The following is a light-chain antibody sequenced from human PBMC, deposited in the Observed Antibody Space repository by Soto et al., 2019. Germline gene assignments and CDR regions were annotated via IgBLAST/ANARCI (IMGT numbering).Light chain of an antibody. CDR1: QSISSN. V-gene: IGKV3-15*01. CDR2: AAS. Sequence: EIVMTQSPATLSVSPGERATLSCRASQSISSNLAWYQQKPGQAPKLLIYAASSRATGVPARFSGSGSGTDFTLTISSLQSEDFATYYCQQYNSWPGTFGQGTKVEIK. J-gene: IGKJ1*01. CDR3: QQYNSWPGT.